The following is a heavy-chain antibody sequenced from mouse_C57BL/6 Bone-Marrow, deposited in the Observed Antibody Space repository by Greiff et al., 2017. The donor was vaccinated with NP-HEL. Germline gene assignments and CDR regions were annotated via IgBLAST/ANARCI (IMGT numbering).Heavy chain of an antibody. J-gene: IGHJ3*01. CDR1: GFTFSDYY. CDR3: ARGFLFAY. V-gene: IGHV5-12*01. Sequence: EVMLVESGGGLVQPGGSLKLSCAASGFTFSDYYMYWVRQTPEKRLEWVAYISNGGGSTYYPDTVKGRFTISRDNAKNTLYLQMSRLKSEDTAMYYCARGFLFAYWGQGTLVTVSA. CDR2: ISNGGGST.